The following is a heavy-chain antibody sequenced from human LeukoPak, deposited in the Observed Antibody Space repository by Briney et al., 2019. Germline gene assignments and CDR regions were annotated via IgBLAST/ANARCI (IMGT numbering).Heavy chain of an antibody. CDR3: AKDVTMIVARVETGAFDI. D-gene: IGHD3-22*01. J-gene: IGHJ3*02. V-gene: IGHV3-30*02. Sequence: QPWGSLRLSCAASGFTFSNYGMHWVRQAPGKGLEWVTFIRSDGSNKYYADSVKGRFTISRDNSKNTLYLQMNSLRAEDTAVYYCAKDVTMIVARVETGAFDIWGQGTMVTVSS. CDR1: GFTFSNYG. CDR2: IRSDGSNK.